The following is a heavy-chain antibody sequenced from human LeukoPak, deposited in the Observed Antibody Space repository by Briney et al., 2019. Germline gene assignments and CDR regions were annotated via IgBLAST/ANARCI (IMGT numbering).Heavy chain of an antibody. V-gene: IGHV4-4*02. CDR3: ARGDSSGYYYFDY. D-gene: IGHD3-22*01. J-gene: IGHJ4*02. CDR2: IYHSGST. Sequence: SETLSLTCAVSGGSISNSNWWSWVRQPPGKGLVWIGQIYHSGSTNYNPSLESRVSVSIDKSKNQFSLKLASVTAADTAVYYCARGDSSGYYYFDYWGQGILVTVSS. CDR1: GGSISNSNW.